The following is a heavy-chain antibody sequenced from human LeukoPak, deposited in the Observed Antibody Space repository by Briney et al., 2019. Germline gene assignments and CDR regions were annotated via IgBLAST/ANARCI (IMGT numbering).Heavy chain of an antibody. CDR2: IYSGGST. Sequence: GGSLRLSCAASEFSVGSNYMTWVRQAPGKGLEWVSLIYSGGSTYYADSVKGRFTISRDNSKNTLYLQMNSLRAEDTAVYYCARGGWELLIDAFDIWGQGTMVTVSS. J-gene: IGHJ3*02. V-gene: IGHV3-66*01. CDR3: ARGGWELLIDAFDI. CDR1: EFSVGSNY. D-gene: IGHD1-26*01.